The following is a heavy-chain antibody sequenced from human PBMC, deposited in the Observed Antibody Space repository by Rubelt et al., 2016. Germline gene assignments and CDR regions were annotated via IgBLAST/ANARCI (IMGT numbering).Heavy chain of an antibody. CDR3: ARGARRYSMDPRNAFDI. CDR2: ISAYNGTT. J-gene: IGHJ3*02. D-gene: IGHD4-11*01. CDR1: SYTFTSYG. V-gene: IGHV1-18*01. Sequence: QVQLVQSGAEVKKPGASVKVSCKASSYTFTSYGISWVRQAPGQGLEWMGWISAYNGTTNYAQKLQGRVTMTTDTSTSTAYMELRSLRSDDTAVYYCARGARRYSMDPRNAFDIWGQGTMVTVSS.